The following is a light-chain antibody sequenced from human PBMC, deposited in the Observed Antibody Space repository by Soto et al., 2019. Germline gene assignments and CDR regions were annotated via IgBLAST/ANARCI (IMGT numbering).Light chain of an antibody. V-gene: IGLV2-8*01. Sequence: QSVLSQPPSASGSPGQAVTISCTGTSSDVGGYDYVSWYQQHPGKAPKLMIFEVSERPSGVPDRFSGSKSGNTASLTVSGLQAEDEADYYCSSYAGNTKGVFGTGTKVTVL. CDR2: EVS. CDR1: SSDVGGYDY. J-gene: IGLJ1*01. CDR3: SSYAGNTKGV.